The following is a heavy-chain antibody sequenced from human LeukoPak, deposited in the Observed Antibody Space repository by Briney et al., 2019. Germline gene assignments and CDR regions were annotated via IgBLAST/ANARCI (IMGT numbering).Heavy chain of an antibody. J-gene: IGHJ4*02. V-gene: IGHV3-74*01. D-gene: IGHD2-2*01. CDR3: ARGYCSSPSCYAGLFDY. CDR1: GFTFSSYW. Sequence: GRSLRLSCAASGFTFSSYWMNWVRQAPGKGLVWVSRINSDGSSTSYADSVKGRFSISRDNAKNTLYLQMNSLRAEDTAVYYCARGYCSSPSCYAGLFDYWGQGTLVSVSS. CDR2: INSDGSST.